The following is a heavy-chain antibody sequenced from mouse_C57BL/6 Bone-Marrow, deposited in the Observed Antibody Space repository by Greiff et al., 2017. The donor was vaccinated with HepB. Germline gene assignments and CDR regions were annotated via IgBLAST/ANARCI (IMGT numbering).Heavy chain of an antibody. CDR2: ISSGGDYI. V-gene: IGHV5-9-1*02. D-gene: IGHD2-4*01. CDR1: GFTFSSYA. J-gene: IGHJ3*01. CDR3: TRDDYDREFAY. Sequence: EVKLQESGEGLVKPGGSLKLSCAASGFTFSSYAMSWVRQTPEKRLEWVAYISSGGDYIYYADTVKGRFTISRDNARNTLYLQMSSLKSEDTAMYYCTRDDYDREFAYWGQGTLVTVSA.